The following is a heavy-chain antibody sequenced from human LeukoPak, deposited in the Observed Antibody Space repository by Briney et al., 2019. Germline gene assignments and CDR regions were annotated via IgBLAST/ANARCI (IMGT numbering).Heavy chain of an antibody. CDR2: IKQDGSEK. D-gene: IGHD2/OR15-2a*01. J-gene: IGHJ5*02. Sequence: GGSLRLSCAASGLTLSSYWMSWVRQAPGKGLEWVANIKQDGSEKYYVDSVKGRFTISRDNAKNSLYLQMNSLRAEDTAVYYCASGFYWFDPWGRGTLVTVSS. V-gene: IGHV3-7*01. CDR1: GLTLSSYW. CDR3: ASGFYWFDP.